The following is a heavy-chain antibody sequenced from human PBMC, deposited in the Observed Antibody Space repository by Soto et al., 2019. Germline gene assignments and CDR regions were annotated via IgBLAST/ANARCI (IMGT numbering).Heavy chain of an antibody. J-gene: IGHJ6*02. D-gene: IGHD4-17*01. CDR1: GDSISSPHW. Sequence: QVQLQESGPGLVEPSGTLSLTCAVSGDSISSPHWWSWVRQSPGKGLEWIGQVYHSGNTDYNPSLKNRVTMSVDKSKNQFSLTVTSVTAADTAVYYCTRYMTRYGDDYYYKMDVWGQGATVTVSS. CDR3: TRYMTRYGDDYYYKMDV. V-gene: IGHV4-4*02. CDR2: VYHSGNT.